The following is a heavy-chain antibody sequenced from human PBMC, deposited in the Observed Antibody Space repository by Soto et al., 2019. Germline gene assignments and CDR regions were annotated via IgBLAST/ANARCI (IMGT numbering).Heavy chain of an antibody. CDR3: ARSKGDYYDSSGYHYYFDY. V-gene: IGHV1-69*06. D-gene: IGHD3-22*01. Sequence: SVKVSCKASGGTFSSYAISWVRQAPGQGLEWMGGIIPIFGTANYAQKFQGRVTITADKSTSTAYMELSSLRSEDTAVYYCARSKGDYYDSSGYHYYFDYWVQGTMVTVSS. CDR1: GGTFSSYA. J-gene: IGHJ4*02. CDR2: IIPIFGTA.